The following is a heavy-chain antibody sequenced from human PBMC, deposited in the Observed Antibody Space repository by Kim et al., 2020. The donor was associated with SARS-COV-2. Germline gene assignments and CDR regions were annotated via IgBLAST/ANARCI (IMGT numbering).Heavy chain of an antibody. CDR1: GFTFSSYW. J-gene: IGHJ1*01. Sequence: GGSLRLSCAASGFTFSSYWMHWVRQAPGKGLVWVSRINSDGSSTSYADSVKGRFTISRDNAKNTLYLQMNSLRAEDTAVYYCAQGYSSSWAWEYFQHWGQGTLVTVSS. D-gene: IGHD6-13*01. CDR2: INSDGSST. V-gene: IGHV3-74*01. CDR3: AQGYSSSWAWEYFQH.